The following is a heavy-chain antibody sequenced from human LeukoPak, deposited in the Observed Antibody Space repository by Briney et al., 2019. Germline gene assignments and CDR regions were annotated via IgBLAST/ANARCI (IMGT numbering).Heavy chain of an antibody. CDR2: IYHSGST. D-gene: IGHD2-2*01. J-gene: IGHJ5*02. CDR3: ARSVVVPAAHNWFDP. Sequence: PSETLSLTCTVSGGSISSYYWSWIRQPPGKGLEWIGYIYHSGSTYYNPSLKSRVTISVDRSKNQFSLKLSSVTAADTAVYYCARSVVVPAAHNWFDPWGQGTLVTVSS. V-gene: IGHV4-59*04. CDR1: GGSISSYY.